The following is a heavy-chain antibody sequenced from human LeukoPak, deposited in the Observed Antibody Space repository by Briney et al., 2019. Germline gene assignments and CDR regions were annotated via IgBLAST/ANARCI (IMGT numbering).Heavy chain of an antibody. CDR2: IYYSGST. V-gene: IGHV4-39*01. J-gene: IGHJ5*02. D-gene: IGHD2-15*01. CDR1: GFTVSSNY. Sequence: PGGSLRLSCAASGFTVSSNYMSWVRQAPGKGLEWIGSIYYSGSTYYNPSLKSRVTISVDTSKNQFSLKLSSVTAADTAVYYCARQGRGRVAFDPWGQGTLVTVSS. CDR3: ARQGRGRVAFDP.